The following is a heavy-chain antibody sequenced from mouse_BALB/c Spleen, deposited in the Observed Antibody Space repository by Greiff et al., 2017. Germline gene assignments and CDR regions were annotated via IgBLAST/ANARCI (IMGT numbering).Heavy chain of an antibody. D-gene: IGHD2-3*01. CDR3: ARYEGNYYAMDY. Sequence: QVQLQQSGAELMKPGASVKISCKATGYTFSSYWIEWVKQRPGHGLEWIGEILPGSGSTNYNEKFKGKATFTADTSSNTAYMQLSSLTSEDSAVYYCARYEGNYYAMDYGGQGTSVTVSS. CDR2: ILPGSGST. V-gene: IGHV1-9*01. CDR1: GYTFSSYW. J-gene: IGHJ4*01.